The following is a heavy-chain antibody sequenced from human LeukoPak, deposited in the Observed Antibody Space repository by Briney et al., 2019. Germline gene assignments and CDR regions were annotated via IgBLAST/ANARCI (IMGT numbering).Heavy chain of an antibody. V-gene: IGHV3-9*01. CDR1: GFTFDDYA. Sequence: GGFLRLSCAASGFTFDDYAMHWVRQAPGKGLEWVSGISWNSGSIGYADSVKGRFTISRDNAKNSLYLQMNSLRAEDTALYYCAKDGLDTAMVAFFDYWGQGTLVTVSS. J-gene: IGHJ4*02. D-gene: IGHD5-18*01. CDR2: ISWNSGSI. CDR3: AKDGLDTAMVAFFDY.